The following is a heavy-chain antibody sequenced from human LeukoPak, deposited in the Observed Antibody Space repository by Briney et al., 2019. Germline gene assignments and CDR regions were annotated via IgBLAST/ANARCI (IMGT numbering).Heavy chain of an antibody. CDR2: ISGGGAYT. D-gene: IGHD1-7*01. J-gene: IGHJ4*02. CDR3: AKGIGYDWNYDYFDC. Sequence: PGGSLRLSCAASGFTFSNYAMNWVRQAPRKGLEWVSGISGGGAYTYYADSVKGRFTISRDNSKTTLYLQMNSLRAEDTAVYYCAKGIGYDWNYDYFDCWGQGTPVTVSS. V-gene: IGHV3-23*01. CDR1: GFTFSNYA.